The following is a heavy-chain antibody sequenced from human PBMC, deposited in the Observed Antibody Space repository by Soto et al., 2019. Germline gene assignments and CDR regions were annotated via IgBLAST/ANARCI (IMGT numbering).Heavy chain of an antibody. CDR2: IYPSGSN. CDR3: ATEQKYTAVNDY. V-gene: IGHV4-4*02. D-gene: IGHD2-2*02. Sequence: SETLSLTCAVSGGSISSSNWWGWVRQPPWKGLCWIGVIYPSGSNNYNQSLKSRVTISVDTYKNKFSLKLSPVTAADTAVYYCATEQKYTAVNDYWGQATLATVS. CDR1: GGSISSSNW. J-gene: IGHJ4*02.